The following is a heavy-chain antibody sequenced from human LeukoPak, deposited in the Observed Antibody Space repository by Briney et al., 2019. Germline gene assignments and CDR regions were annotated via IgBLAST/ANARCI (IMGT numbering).Heavy chain of an antibody. CDR2: IYYSGST. CDR1: GGSISSGGYY. CDR3: ARGSMVRGVMRDFDY. Sequence: SQTLSLTCTVSGGSISSGGYYWSWIRQHPGKGLEWIGYIYYSGSTYYNPSLKSRVTISVDTSKNQFSLKLSSVTAADTAVYYCARGSMVRGVMRDFDYWGQGTLVTVSS. D-gene: IGHD3-10*01. V-gene: IGHV4-31*03. J-gene: IGHJ4*02.